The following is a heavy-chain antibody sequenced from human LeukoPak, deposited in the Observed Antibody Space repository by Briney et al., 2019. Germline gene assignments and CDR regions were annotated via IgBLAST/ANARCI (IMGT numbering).Heavy chain of an antibody. CDR1: GYTFTGYY. CDR2: INPNSGGT. CDR3: ARVGLLWFGELLDWPYYFDY. V-gene: IGHV1-2*02. D-gene: IGHD3-10*01. Sequence: ASVKVSCKASGYTFTGYYMHWVRQAPGQGLEWMGWINPNSGGTNYAQKFQGRVTMTRDTSISTAYMELSRLRSDDTAVYYCARVGLLWFGELLDWPYYFDYWGQGTLVTVSS. J-gene: IGHJ4*02.